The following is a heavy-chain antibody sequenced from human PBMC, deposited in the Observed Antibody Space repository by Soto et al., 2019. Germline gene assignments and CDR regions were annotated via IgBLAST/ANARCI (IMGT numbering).Heavy chain of an antibody. CDR2: IIPYIGTT. J-gene: IGHJ4*02. CDR1: GDTFTSYA. D-gene: IGHD3-22*01. CDR3: ARDAPRYYDSRCYHGTFDY. V-gene: IGHV1-18*01. Sequence: ASVKVSCKASGDTFTSYAISWVRQAPGQGLEWMGWIIPYIGTTNYAQKLQGRVTITTDTSTSTAYMELRSLRSEDTAVYYCARDAPRYYDSRCYHGTFDYWGQGILVTVSS.